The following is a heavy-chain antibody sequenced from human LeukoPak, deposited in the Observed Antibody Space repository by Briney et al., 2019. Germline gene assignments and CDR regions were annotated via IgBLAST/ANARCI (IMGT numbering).Heavy chain of an antibody. CDR3: AREPAGYSSGWFDY. D-gene: IGHD6-19*01. CDR2: ISYDGSNK. CDR1: GFTFSSYA. V-gene: IGHV3-30-3*01. J-gene: IGHJ4*02. Sequence: GRSLRLSCAASGFTFSSYAMHWVRQAPGKGLEGVAVISYDGSNKYYADSVKGRFTISRDNAKNSLYLQMNSLRAEDTAVYYCAREPAGYSSGWFDYWGQGTLVTVSS.